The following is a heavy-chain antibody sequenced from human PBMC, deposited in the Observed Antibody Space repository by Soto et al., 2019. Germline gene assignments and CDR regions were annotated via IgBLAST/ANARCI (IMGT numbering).Heavy chain of an antibody. CDR2: IGGRDGAI. D-gene: IGHD3-16*01. CDR3: AKRRGEGFFDY. CDR1: GFTFSSFV. J-gene: IGHJ4*02. V-gene: IGHV3-23*01. Sequence: EVQLLESGGGLVQPGGSLRLSCAASGFTFSSFVMGWVRQAPGKGLEWVSAIGGRDGAIYYPDSVKGRFTISRDNSRNTLYLRMNSLRVDDTAVYYCAKRRGEGFFDYWGQGTLVTVSS.